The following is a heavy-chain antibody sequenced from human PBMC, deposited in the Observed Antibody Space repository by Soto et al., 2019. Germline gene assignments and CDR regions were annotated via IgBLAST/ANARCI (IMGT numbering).Heavy chain of an antibody. CDR3: ARIWSGYYRRWYFDL. V-gene: IGHV3-33*01. J-gene: IGHJ2*01. D-gene: IGHD3-3*01. CDR2: IWYDGSNK. CDR1: GFTFSSYG. Sequence: GGSLRLSCAASGFTFSSYGMHWVRQAPGKGLEWVAVIWYDGSNKYYADSVKGRFTISRDNSKNTLYLQMNSLRAEDTAVYYCARIWSGYYRRWYFDLWGRGTLVTVSS.